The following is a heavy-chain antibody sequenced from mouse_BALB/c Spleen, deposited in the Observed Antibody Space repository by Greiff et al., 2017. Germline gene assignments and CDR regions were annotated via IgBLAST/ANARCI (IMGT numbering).Heavy chain of an antibody. Sequence: VKLQQPGAELVRPGASVKLSCKASGYTFTSYWINWVKQRPGQGLEWIGNIYPSDSYTNYNQKFKDKATLTVDKSSSTAYMQLSSPTSEDSAVYYCTRGGGLYYFDYWGQGTTLTVSS. J-gene: IGHJ2*01. V-gene: IGHV1-69*02. CDR3: TRGGGLYYFDY. CDR1: GYTFTSYW. CDR2: IYPSDSYT.